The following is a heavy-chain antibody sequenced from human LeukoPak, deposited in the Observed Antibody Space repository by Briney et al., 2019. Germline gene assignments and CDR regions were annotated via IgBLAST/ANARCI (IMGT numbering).Heavy chain of an antibody. D-gene: IGHD4-17*01. CDR3: ARHVYGEGMVV. Sequence: KPSETLSLTCAVYGGSFSGYYWSWIRQPPGKGLEWIGEINHSGSTNYNPSLKSRVTISVDTSKNQFSLTLSSVTAADTAVYYCARHVYGEGMVVWGKGTTVTVSS. J-gene: IGHJ6*04. V-gene: IGHV4-34*01. CDR1: GGSFSGYY. CDR2: INHSGST.